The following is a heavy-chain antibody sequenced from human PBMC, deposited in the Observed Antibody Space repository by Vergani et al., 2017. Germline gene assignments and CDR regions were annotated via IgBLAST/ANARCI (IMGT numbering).Heavy chain of an antibody. CDR1: GGTFSSYT. CDR3: ARDPPGLVGVHWFDP. Sequence: QVQLVQSGAEVKKPGSSVKVSCKASGGTFSSYTISWVRQAPGQGLEWMGRIIPILGIANYAQKFKGRVTFTADKSTSTAYMELSSLRSDDTAVYYCARDPPGLVGVHWFDPWGQGPLVTVSS. V-gene: IGHV1-69*09. CDR2: IIPILGIA. D-gene: IGHD1-26*01. J-gene: IGHJ5*02.